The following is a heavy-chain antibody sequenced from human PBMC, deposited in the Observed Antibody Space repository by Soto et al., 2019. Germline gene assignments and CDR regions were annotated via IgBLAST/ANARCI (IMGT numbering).Heavy chain of an antibody. CDR3: ARDPPVLEGNDSSGYPFDY. Sequence: PGGSLRLSWAASGFTFSSYWMHWVRQFPGKGLVWVSRINTDGSSTSYADSVKGRFTISRDNAKNTLYLQMNSVRVEDTAVYYCARDPPVLEGNDSSGYPFDYWGKG. CDR2: INTDGSST. V-gene: IGHV3-74*01. J-gene: IGHJ4*02. CDR1: GFTFSSYW. D-gene: IGHD3-22*01.